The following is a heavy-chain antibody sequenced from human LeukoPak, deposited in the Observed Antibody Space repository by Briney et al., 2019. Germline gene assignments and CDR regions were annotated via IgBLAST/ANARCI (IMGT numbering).Heavy chain of an antibody. V-gene: IGHV4-39*02. CDR1: GGSISSSSYY. CDR3: ARDGSYYRDWFDP. D-gene: IGHD1-26*01. Sequence: PSETLSLTCTVSGGSISSSSYYWGWIRQPPGKGLEWIGGIYYSGSTYYNPSLNSRVTISVDTSKNQFSLKLSSVTAADTAVYYCARDGSYYRDWFDPWGQGTLVTVS. CDR2: IYYSGST. J-gene: IGHJ5*02.